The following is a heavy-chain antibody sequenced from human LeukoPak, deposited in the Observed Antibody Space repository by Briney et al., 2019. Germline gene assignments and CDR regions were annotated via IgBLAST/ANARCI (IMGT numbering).Heavy chain of an antibody. CDR1: GAAISSYF. V-gene: IGHV4-4*07. D-gene: IGHD5-24*01. Sequence: SETLSLTCTFSGAAISSYFSSWIRQPAGRGMEWIGRIYTSGTTNYNPSLKSRVTMSVDTSKNQFSLKLSSVTAADTAVYYCARGHDTINFEYWGQGTLVTVSS. J-gene: IGHJ4*02. CDR2: IYTSGTT. CDR3: ARGHDTINFEY.